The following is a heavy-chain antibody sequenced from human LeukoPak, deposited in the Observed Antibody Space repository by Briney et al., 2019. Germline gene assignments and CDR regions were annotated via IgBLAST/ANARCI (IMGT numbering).Heavy chain of an antibody. CDR1: GFTFSSYG. D-gene: IGHD6-13*01. CDR3: AKHETYRSLPNPDY. V-gene: IGHV3-23*01. J-gene: IGHJ4*02. Sequence: PGGSLRLSCAASGFTFSSYGMHWVRQAPGKGLEWVSAISGSGGSTYYADSVKGRFTISRDNSKNTLYLQMNSLRAEDTAVYYCAKHETYRSLPNPDYWGQGTLVTVSS. CDR2: ISGSGGST.